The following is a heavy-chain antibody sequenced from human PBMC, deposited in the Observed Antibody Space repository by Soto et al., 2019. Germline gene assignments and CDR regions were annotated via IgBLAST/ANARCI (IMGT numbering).Heavy chain of an antibody. J-gene: IGHJ6*01. CDR3: AGDSPAVQLWETGQEGYSGIDV. CDR2: ISAYNGNT. D-gene: IGHD5-18*01. V-gene: IGHV1-18*04. Sequence: ASVKVSCKASGYTFTSYGISRVRQAPGHGLEWMGWISAYNGNTNYAQKLQGRVTMTTDTSTSAADMELRSLRSGDTALYYCAGDSPAVQLWETGQEGYSGIDVGGRGTRVTV. CDR1: GYTFTSYG.